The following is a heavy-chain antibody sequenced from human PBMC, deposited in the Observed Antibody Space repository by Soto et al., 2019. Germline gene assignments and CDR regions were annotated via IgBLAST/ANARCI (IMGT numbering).Heavy chain of an antibody. CDR3: ARSSGGNFGIIIEGTNWSAP. CDR2: INPHGGST. Sequence: ASVKVSCKAPRDTFTSYYINWVRQAPGQGLEWMGVINPHGGSTAYAQKFKGRVTLTRDTSASTVYMEVSSLTSEDTAMYYCARSSGGNFGIIIEGTNWSAPWGQGTLVTVSS. CDR1: RDTFTSYY. D-gene: IGHD1-26*01. V-gene: IGHV1-46*01. J-gene: IGHJ5*02.